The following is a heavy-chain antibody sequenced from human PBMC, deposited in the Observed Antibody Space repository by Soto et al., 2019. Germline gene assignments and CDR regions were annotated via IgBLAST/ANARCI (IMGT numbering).Heavy chain of an antibody. CDR2: INHSGST. V-gene: IGHV4-38-2*01. J-gene: IGHJ4*02. CDR3: ARGPRRWWALSSGRFDY. D-gene: IGHD3-10*01. CDR1: GYSISSGYY. Sequence: PSETLSLTCAVSGYSISSGYYWGWIRQPPGKGLEWIGEINHSGSTNYNPSLKSRVTISVDTSKNQFSLKLSSVTAADTAVYYCARGPRRWWALSSGRFDYWGQGTLVTVSS.